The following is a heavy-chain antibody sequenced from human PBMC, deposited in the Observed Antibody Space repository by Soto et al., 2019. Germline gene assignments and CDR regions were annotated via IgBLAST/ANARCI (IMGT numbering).Heavy chain of an antibody. CDR3: AREGGGYYDSSGYGY. V-gene: IGHV1-69*12. J-gene: IGHJ4*02. D-gene: IGHD3-22*01. CDR2: IIPIFGTA. CDR1: GGTFSSYA. Sequence: QVQLVQSGAEVKKPGSSVKVSCKASGGTFSSYAISWVRQAPGQGLEWMGGIIPIFGTANYAQKFQGRVTITAVESTSTANMELSSLRSEDTAVYYCAREGGGYYDSSGYGYWGQGTLVTVSS.